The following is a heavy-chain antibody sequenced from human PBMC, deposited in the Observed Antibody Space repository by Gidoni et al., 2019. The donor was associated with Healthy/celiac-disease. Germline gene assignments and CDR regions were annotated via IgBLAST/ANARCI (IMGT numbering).Heavy chain of an antibody. D-gene: IGHD3-3*01. CDR3: ARGQNYDFFDY. V-gene: IGHV3-53*01. Sequence: EVQLVESGGGLIQPGGSLRLSCAASGFTVSRNSMSWVRQAPGKGLEWVSVIYSGGRTYYADSVKGRFTISRDKSKNTLYLQMNSLRAEDTAVYYCARGQNYDFFDYWGQGTLVTVSS. CDR1: GFTVSRNS. J-gene: IGHJ4*02. CDR2: IYSGGRT.